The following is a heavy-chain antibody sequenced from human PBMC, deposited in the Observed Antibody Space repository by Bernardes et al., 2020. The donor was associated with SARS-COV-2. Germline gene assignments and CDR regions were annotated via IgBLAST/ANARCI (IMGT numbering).Heavy chain of an antibody. CDR3: VRGSGNYYFDY. D-gene: IGHD3-10*01. V-gene: IGHV3-74*01. CDR2: LNGDGSSV. CDR1: GFTFSSYW. J-gene: IGHJ4*02. Sequence: VWSLRLSCAASGFTFSSYWMHWVRQVPGKGLVWVSRLNGDGSSVTYADSVKGRFTISRDNAKNTLYLQMNSLRADDTAIFYCVRGSGNYYFDYWGLGTLVTVSS.